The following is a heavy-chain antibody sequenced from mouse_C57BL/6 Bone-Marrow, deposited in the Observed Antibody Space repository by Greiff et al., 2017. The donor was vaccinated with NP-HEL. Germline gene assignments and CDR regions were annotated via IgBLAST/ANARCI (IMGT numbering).Heavy chain of an antibody. J-gene: IGHJ3*01. CDR2: ISYDGSN. D-gene: IGHD3-2*02. V-gene: IGHV3-6*01. CDR3: ARGGSSGGAWFAY. Sequence: EVKLVESGPGLVKPSQSLSLTCSVTGYSITSGYYWNWIRQFPGNKLEWMGYISYDGSNNYNPSLKNRISITRDTSKNQFFLKLNSVTTEDTATYYCARGGSSGGAWFAYWGQGTLVTVSA. CDR1: GYSITSGYY.